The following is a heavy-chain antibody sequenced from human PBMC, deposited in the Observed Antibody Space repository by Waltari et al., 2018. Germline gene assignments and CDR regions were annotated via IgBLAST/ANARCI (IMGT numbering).Heavy chain of an antibody. CDR2: ISSSGNPK. D-gene: IGHD1-1*01. V-gene: IGHV3-48*03. J-gene: IGHJ4*02. Sequence: EVQLVEAGGGLVQPGGSLRLSCAASGFRFSSFEMNWVRQAPGKGLEWVSYISSSGNPKYYADSVKGRFTISRDNAQNSLYLEMNSLRADDTAVYYCAASNWNDEDYWGQGTLVTVAS. CDR1: GFRFSSFE. CDR3: AASNWNDEDY.